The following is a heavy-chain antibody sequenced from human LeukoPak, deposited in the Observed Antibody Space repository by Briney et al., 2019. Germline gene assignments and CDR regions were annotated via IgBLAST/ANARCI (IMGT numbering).Heavy chain of an antibody. CDR2: VSYSGNS. D-gene: IGHD6-13*01. CDR1: GGSISSYF. J-gene: IGHJ4*02. CDR3: ASQHITAGYSDN. V-gene: IGHV4-59*08. Sequence: PSETLSLTCTVSGGSISSYFWNWIRQPPGKRLEWIGCVSYSGNSDFNPSLRSRVAVSVDTSKNQFSLELSSVTAADTAIYYCASQHITAGYSDNWGQGTLVTVSS.